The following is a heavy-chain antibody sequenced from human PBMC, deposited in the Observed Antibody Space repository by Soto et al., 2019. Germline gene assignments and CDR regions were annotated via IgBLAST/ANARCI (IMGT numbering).Heavy chain of an antibody. V-gene: IGHV1-69*13. CDR3: ARDLSRGSGSYFDP. D-gene: IGHD3-10*01. CDR2: IIPIFGTA. CDR1: GGTFSSYA. J-gene: IGHJ5*02. Sequence: SVKVSCKASGGTFSSYAISWVRQAPGQGLEWMGGIIPIFGTANYAQKFQGRVTITADESTSTAYMELSSLRSEDTAVYYCARDLSRGSGSYFDPWGPGTLVTVSS.